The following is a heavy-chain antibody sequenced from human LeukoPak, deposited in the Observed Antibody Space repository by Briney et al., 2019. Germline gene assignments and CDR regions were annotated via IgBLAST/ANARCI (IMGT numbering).Heavy chain of an antibody. CDR2: IKQDGTDK. CDR1: GFTFSTYA. D-gene: IGHD7-27*01. CDR3: VRGLGWYFDL. J-gene: IGHJ2*01. Sequence: GGSLRLSCAASGFTFSTYALSWVRQAPGKGLEWVACIKQDGTDKQYVDSVKGRFTISRDNAKNSLYLQMNSLRAEDTAVYYCVRGLGWYFDLWGHGTLVTVSS. V-gene: IGHV3-7*01.